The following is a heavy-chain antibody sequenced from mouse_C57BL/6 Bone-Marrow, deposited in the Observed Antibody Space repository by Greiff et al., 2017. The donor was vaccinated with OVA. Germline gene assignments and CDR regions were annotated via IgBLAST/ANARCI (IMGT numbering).Heavy chain of an antibody. CDR1: GYSITSGYY. CDR2: ISYDGSN. V-gene: IGHV3-6*01. CDR3: AGLLRSYYFDY. D-gene: IGHD1-1*01. Sequence: ESGPGLVKPSQSLSLTCSVPGYSITSGYYWNWIRQFPGNKLEWMGYISYDGSNNYNPSLKNRISITRDTSKNQFFLKLNSVTTEDTATYYCAGLLRSYYFDYWGQGTTLTVSS. J-gene: IGHJ2*01.